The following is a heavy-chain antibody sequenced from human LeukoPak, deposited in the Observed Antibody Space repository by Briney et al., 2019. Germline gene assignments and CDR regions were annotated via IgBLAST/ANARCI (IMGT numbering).Heavy chain of an antibody. CDR1: GYSISRAYY. CDR2: IHHSGDT. D-gene: IGHD3-10*01. J-gene: IGHJ4*02. V-gene: IGHV4-38-2*02. CDR3: VRGEIGEADD. Sequence: SETLSLTCSVSGYSISRAYYWGWIRQSPGKGLEWIGNIHHSGDTLYNPSLKSRLTISVDLSKNQFSLKVTSVTAADTALYYCVRGEIGEADDWGQGALVTVSS.